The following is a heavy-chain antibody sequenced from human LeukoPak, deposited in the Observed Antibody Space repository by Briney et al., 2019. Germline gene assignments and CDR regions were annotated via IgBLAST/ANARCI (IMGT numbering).Heavy chain of an antibody. CDR2: LSYDGTNK. CDR1: GFTFSTYA. J-gene: IGHJ4*02. Sequence: PGGSLRLSCAASGFTFSTYAMHWVRQAPGKGLEWVAVLSYDGTNKYYADSVKGRFTISRDNSKNTLYLQMNSLRAEDTAVYYCARGEWELLLFYFDYWGQGTLVTVSS. CDR3: ARGEWELLLFYFDY. D-gene: IGHD1-26*01. V-gene: IGHV3-30*04.